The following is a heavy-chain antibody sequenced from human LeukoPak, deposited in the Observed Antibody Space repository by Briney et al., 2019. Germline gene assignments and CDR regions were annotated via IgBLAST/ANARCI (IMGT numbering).Heavy chain of an antibody. J-gene: IGHJ4*02. CDR2: IYYSGST. CDR1: GGSISSSSYY. CDR3: ARLPYYYDSSGANYFDY. D-gene: IGHD3-22*01. Sequence: SETLSLTCTVSGGSISSSSYYWGWIRQPPGKGLEWIGSIYYSGSTYYNPSLKSRVTISVDTSKNQFSLKLSSVTAADTAVYYCARLPYYYDSSGANYFDYWGQGTLVTVSS. V-gene: IGHV4-39*01.